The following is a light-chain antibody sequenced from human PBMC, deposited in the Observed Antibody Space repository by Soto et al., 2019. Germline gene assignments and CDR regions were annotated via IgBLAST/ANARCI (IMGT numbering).Light chain of an antibody. CDR3: QQYNNYGSWT. CDR2: KAS. J-gene: IGKJ1*01. V-gene: IGKV1-5*03. CDR1: QSISAW. Sequence: DIPMTQSPSTLSASVGDTVTITCRASQSISAWLAWYQQKPGKAPKLLIYKASSLESGVPSRFSGSGSGTEFTITISSLQPDDFATYYCQQYNNYGSWTFGQGTKVEIK.